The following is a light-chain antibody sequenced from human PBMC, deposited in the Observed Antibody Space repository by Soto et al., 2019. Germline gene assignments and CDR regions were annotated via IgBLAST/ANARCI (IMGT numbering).Light chain of an antibody. CDR1: QSVSSN. CDR2: GAS. CDR3: QQYNNWPPENT. J-gene: IGKJ2*01. V-gene: IGKV3-15*01. Sequence: EIVMTQSPATLSVSPGERATLSCRASQSVSSNLAWYQQKPGQAPRLLIYGASTRDTGIPARFSGSGSGTEFNLTISSLQSEDFAVYYCQQYNNWPPENTFGQGTKLEIK.